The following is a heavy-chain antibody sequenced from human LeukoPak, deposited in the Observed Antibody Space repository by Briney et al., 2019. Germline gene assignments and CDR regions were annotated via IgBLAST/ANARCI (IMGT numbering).Heavy chain of an antibody. CDR2: IYYSGST. J-gene: IGHJ5*02. D-gene: IGHD1-20*01. CDR3: ARQGITGTTGNWFDP. V-gene: IGHV4-59*08. Sequence: TSSETLSLTCTVSGGSISSYYWSWIRQPPGKGLEWIGYIYYSGSTNYNPSLKSRVTISVDTSKNQFSLKPSSVTAADTAVYYCARQGITGTTGNWFDPWGQGTLVTVSS. CDR1: GGSISSYY.